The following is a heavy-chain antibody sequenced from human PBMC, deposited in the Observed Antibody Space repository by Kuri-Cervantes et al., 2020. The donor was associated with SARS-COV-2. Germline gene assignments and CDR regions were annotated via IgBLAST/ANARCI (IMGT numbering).Heavy chain of an antibody. CDR1: GFTFSSYA. Sequence: GGSLRLSCSASGFTFSSYAMHWVRQAPGKGLEYVPAISSNGGSTYYADSVKGRFTISRDNSKNTLYLQMSSLRAEDTAVYYCVKSSYGGSSSWPDYWGQGALVTVSS. D-gene: IGHD6-13*01. J-gene: IGHJ4*02. CDR3: VKSSYGGSSSWPDY. CDR2: ISSNGGST. V-gene: IGHV3-64D*06.